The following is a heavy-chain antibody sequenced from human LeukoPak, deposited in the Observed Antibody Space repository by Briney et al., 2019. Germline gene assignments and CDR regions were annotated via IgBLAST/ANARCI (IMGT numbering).Heavy chain of an antibody. J-gene: IGHJ4*02. CDR2: ISSSSNYI. V-gene: IGHV3-21*01. Sequence: PGGSLRLSCAASGFTFSRYSMHWVRQAPGKGLEWVSSISSSSNYIYYADSVKGRFTISRDNAKNSLYLQMNSLRAEDTAVYYCAREGDSSGIFDYWGQGTLVTVSS. D-gene: IGHD3-22*01. CDR1: GFTFSRYS. CDR3: AREGDSSGIFDY.